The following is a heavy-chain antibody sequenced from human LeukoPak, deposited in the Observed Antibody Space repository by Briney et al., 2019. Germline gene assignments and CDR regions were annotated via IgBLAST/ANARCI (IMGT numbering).Heavy chain of an antibody. J-gene: IGHJ4*02. CDR3: AISFWSGYYHDY. Sequence: SETLSLTCTVSGGSISSYYWSWIRQPPGKELEWIGYIYDSGSTNYNPSLKSRVTISVDTSKNQFSLKLSSVTAADTAVYYCAISFWSGYYHDYWGQGTLVTVSS. D-gene: IGHD3-3*01. V-gene: IGHV4-59*08. CDR2: IYDSGST. CDR1: GGSISSYY.